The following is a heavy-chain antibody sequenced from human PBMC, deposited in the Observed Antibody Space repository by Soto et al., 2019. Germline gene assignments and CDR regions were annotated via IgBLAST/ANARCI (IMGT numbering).Heavy chain of an antibody. CDR2: ISGSGGST. D-gene: IGHD3-3*01. CDR1: GFTFSSYA. J-gene: IGHJ4*02. V-gene: IGHV3-23*01. CDR3: AKGSLRFLEWLHYFDY. Sequence: GVSLRLSCSASGFTFSSYAMSWVRQAPGKGLEWVSAISGSGGSTYYADSVKGRFTISRDNSKNTLYLQMNSLRAEDTAVYYCAKGSLRFLEWLHYFDYWGKGTLVTVSS.